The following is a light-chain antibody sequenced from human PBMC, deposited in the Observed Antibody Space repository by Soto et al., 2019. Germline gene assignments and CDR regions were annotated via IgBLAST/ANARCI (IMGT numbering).Light chain of an antibody. CDR2: DAS. V-gene: IGKV3-11*01. CDR1: QSVGSS. CDR3: QQRSDWPRT. J-gene: IGKJ1*01. Sequence: EIVLTQSPATLSLSPGERATLSCRASQSVGSSLAWYQQKPGQAPRLLIYDASNRATGIPARFSGRGSGTDFTLTISSLEPEDFGVYYCQQRSDWPRTFGQGTKVEIK.